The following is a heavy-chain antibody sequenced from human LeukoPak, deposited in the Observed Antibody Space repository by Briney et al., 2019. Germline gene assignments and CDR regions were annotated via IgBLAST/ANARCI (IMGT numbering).Heavy chain of an antibody. Sequence: GGSLRLSCAASGFTFSSYSMNWVRQAPGKGLEWVSSISSSSSYIYYADSVKGRFTISRDNVRNTLYLQMNSLRAEDTAVYYCAKLRDVSRILTAGFDYWGQGTLVTVSS. CDR1: GFTFSSYS. CDR3: AKLRDVSRILTAGFDY. D-gene: IGHD6-13*01. CDR2: ISSSSSYI. J-gene: IGHJ4*02. V-gene: IGHV3-21*04.